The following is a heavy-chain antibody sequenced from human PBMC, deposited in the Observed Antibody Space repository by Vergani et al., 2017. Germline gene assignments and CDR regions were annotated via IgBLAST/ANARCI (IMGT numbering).Heavy chain of an antibody. Sequence: EVQLVQSGAEVKKPGESLKISCKGSGYSFTNYWIGWVRQMPGKGLEWMGIIYPGDSDTRYSPSFQGQVTISADKSISTAYLQWSSLKASDTAMYYCTREPSPPILGLNFDYWGQGTLVTVSS. D-gene: IGHD6-6*01. V-gene: IGHV5-51*01. CDR3: TREPSPPILGLNFDY. CDR2: IYPGDSDT. CDR1: GYSFTNYW. J-gene: IGHJ4*02.